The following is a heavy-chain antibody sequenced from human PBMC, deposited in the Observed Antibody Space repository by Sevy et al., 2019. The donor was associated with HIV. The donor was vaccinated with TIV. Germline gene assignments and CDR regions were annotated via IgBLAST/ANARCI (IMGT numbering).Heavy chain of an antibody. CDR2: IKQDGSEK. CDR3: AREIGGGNSF. CDR1: GFTFSSFW. D-gene: IGHD1-1*01. J-gene: IGHJ4*02. Sequence: GGSLRLSCAASGFTFSSFWMHWVRQAPGKGLEWVANIKQDGSEKYYVHSVKRRFTISRDNAKNSLYLQMNSLRAEDTAVYYCAREIGGGNSFWGQGTLVTVSS. V-gene: IGHV3-7*01.